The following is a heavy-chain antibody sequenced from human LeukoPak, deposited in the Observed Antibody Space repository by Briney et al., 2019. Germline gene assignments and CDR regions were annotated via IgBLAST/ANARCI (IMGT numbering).Heavy chain of an antibody. Sequence: SETPSLTCTVSGGSISSYYWSWIRQPAGKGLEWIGRIYTSGSTNYNPSLKSRVTISVDKSKNQFSLKLSSVTAADTAVYYCARDRWHDFWSGSYFDYWGQGTLVTVSS. CDR1: GGSISSYY. CDR3: ARDRWHDFWSGSYFDY. D-gene: IGHD3-3*01. J-gene: IGHJ4*02. CDR2: IYTSGST. V-gene: IGHV4-4*07.